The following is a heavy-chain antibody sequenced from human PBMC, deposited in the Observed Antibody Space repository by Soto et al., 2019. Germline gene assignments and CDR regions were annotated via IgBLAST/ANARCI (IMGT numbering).Heavy chain of an antibody. Sequence: GGSLRLSCAASGFTFSSYGMHWVRQAPGKGLEWVAVISYDGSNKYYADSVKGRFTISRDNSKNTLYLQMNSLRAEDTAVYYCAKRSSIAARRAGLDYWGQGTLVTVS. V-gene: IGHV3-30*18. J-gene: IGHJ4*02. CDR2: ISYDGSNK. D-gene: IGHD6-6*01. CDR1: GFTFSSYG. CDR3: AKRSSIAARRAGLDY.